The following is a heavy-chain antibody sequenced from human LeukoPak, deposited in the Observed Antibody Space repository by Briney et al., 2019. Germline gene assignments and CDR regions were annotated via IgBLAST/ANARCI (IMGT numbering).Heavy chain of an antibody. CDR2: ISNADAYT. V-gene: IGHV3-23*01. Sequence: PGGSLRLSCTASGFTFSDYVMNWVRQAPGKGLEWVSVISNADAYTSYTGSVKGRFTISRGNSKNTLYLQMNSLRAEDTAVYYCTRSYSSGWPRAFDIWGQGTMVTVSS. CDR3: TRSYSSGWPRAFDI. J-gene: IGHJ3*02. D-gene: IGHD6-19*01. CDR1: GFTFSDYV.